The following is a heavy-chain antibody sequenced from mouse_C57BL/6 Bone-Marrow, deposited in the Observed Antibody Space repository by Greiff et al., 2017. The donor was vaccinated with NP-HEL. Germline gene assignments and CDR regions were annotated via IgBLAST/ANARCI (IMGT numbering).Heavy chain of an antibody. CDR3: ARRYYGSSYHWYFEV. V-gene: IGHV1-47*01. D-gene: IGHD1-1*01. J-gene: IGHJ1*03. CDR1: GYTFTTYP. Sequence: QVQLQQSGAELVKPGASVKMSCKASGYTFTTYPIEWMKQNHGKSLEWIGNFHPYNDDTKYNEKFKGKATLTVEKSSSTVYLELSRLTSDDSAVYYCARRYYGSSYHWYFEVWGTGTTVTVSS. CDR2: FHPYNDDT.